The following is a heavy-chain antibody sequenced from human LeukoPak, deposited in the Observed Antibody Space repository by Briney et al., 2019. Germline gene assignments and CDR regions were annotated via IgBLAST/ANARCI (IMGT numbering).Heavy chain of an antibody. CDR1: GGSISSYY. Sequence: SETLSLTCTVSGGSISSYYWSWSRQPAGKGLEWIGRTYTSGSTNYNPSLKSRVTMSVDTSKNQFSLKLSSVTAADTAVYYCARDNFLYYYYYYMDVWGKGTTVTISS. V-gene: IGHV4-4*07. CDR2: TYTSGST. CDR3: ARDNFLYYYYYYMDV. D-gene: IGHD1-20*01. J-gene: IGHJ6*03.